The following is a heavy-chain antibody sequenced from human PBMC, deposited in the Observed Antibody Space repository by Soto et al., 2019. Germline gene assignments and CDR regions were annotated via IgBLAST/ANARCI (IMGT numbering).Heavy chain of an antibody. J-gene: IGHJ5*02. CDR2: MNPNSGNT. V-gene: IGHV1-8*01. CDR3: ARGLTPEGGVGPGVPIVIHRPKPLQSLP. Sequence: ASVKVSCKASGYTFTSYDINWLRQATGQGLEWMGWMNPNSGNTGYAQKFQGRVTMTRNTSISTAYMELSSLRSEDTAVYYCARGLTPEGGVGPGVPIVIHRPKPLQSLPWG. D-gene: IGHD2-8*01. CDR1: GYTFTSYD.